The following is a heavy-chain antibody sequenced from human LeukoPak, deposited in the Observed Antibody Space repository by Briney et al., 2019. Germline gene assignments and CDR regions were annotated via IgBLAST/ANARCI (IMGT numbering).Heavy chain of an antibody. CDR1: GFSFNSYW. D-gene: IGHD3-9*01. J-gene: IGHJ4*02. CDR3: ARDSRVTYYDILTGSNYFDY. Sequence: GGSLRLSCAASGFSFNSYWMSWVRQAPGTGLEWVANIRQDGSERYYADSLKGRFTISRDNAKNSLHLQMNSLRAEDTAVYYCARDSRVTYYDILTGSNYFDYWGQGTLVTVSS. CDR2: IRQDGSER. V-gene: IGHV3-7*01.